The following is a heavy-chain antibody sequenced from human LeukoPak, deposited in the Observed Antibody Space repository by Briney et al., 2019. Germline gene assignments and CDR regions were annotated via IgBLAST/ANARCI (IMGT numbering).Heavy chain of an antibody. CDR3: ARAYSVRYQLLRAFDL. Sequence: SETPSLTCAVYGGSFSGYYWSWIRQPPGKGLEWIGEINHSGSTNYNPSLKSRVTISVDTSKNQFSLKLSSVTAADTAVYYCARAYSVRYQLLRAFDLWGQGTMVTVSS. D-gene: IGHD2-2*01. V-gene: IGHV4-34*01. CDR1: GGSFSGYY. CDR2: INHSGST. J-gene: IGHJ3*01.